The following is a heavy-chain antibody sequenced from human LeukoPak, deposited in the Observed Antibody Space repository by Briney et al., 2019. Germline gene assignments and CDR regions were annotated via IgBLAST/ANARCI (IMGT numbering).Heavy chain of an antibody. CDR3: ARGRKYTSGYRVTELGSGYSDY. D-gene: IGHD5-18*01. CDR2: IKHDGSED. J-gene: IGHJ4*02. CDR1: GFTFSNYW. Sequence: GGSLRLSCAASGFTFSNYWMTWVRQAPGKGLEWVANIKHDGSEDYYLDSVKGRFTISRDNAKNSLYLQMNSLRAEDTAVYYCARGRKYTSGYRVTELGSGYSDYWGQGTLVTGSS. V-gene: IGHV3-7*01.